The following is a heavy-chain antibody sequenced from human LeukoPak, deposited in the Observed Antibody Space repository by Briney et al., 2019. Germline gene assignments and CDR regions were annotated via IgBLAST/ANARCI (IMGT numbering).Heavy chain of an antibody. CDR1: GFTFSSYG. D-gene: IGHD6-19*01. CDR2: IRYDGSNK. V-gene: IGHV3-30*02. Sequence: PGGSLRLSCAASGFTFSSYGMHWVRQAPGKGLEWVAFIRYDGSNKYYADSVKGRFTISRDNSKNTLYLQMNSLRAEDTAVYYCAKDLRGSSGWYSPTDYFDYWGQGTLVTVSS. J-gene: IGHJ4*02. CDR3: AKDLRGSSGWYSPTDYFDY.